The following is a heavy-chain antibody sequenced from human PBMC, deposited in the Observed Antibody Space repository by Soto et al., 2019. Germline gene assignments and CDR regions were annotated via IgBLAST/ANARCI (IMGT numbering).Heavy chain of an antibody. CDR1: GYSISSGYF. V-gene: IGHV4-38-2*02. D-gene: IGHD3-22*01. J-gene: IGHJ4*02. CDR2: LYHSGTT. CDR3: ARDHEYNSDSGAYYSRPLDY. Sequence: SETLSLTCAVSGYSISSGYFWGWIRQPPGKGLEWIGSLYHSGTTYYNPSLKSRVTISVDTSKNQFSLKMGSVTAADTAVYYCARDHEYNSDSGAYYSRPLDYWGQGILVTVSS.